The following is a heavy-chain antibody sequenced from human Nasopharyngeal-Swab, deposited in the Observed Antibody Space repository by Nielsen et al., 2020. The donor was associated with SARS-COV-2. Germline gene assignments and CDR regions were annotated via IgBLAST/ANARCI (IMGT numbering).Heavy chain of an antibody. CDR2: VDYDGVRT. CDR1: GITFSNYA. D-gene: IGHD5-18*01. Sequence: GGSLRLSCAASGITFSNYAISWVRQAPGQGLEWVSTVDYDGVRTHYADSVEGRFIISRDNSRNTAYLQIKSLRVEDAAVYYCATWMTAHFDYWGQGTLVT. J-gene: IGHJ4*02. V-gene: IGHV3-23*01. CDR3: ATWMTAHFDY.